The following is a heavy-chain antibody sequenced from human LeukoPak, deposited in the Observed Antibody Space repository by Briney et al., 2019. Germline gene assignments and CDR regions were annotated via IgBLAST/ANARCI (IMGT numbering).Heavy chain of an antibody. CDR2: INHSGST. V-gene: IGHV4-34*01. Sequence: SETLSLTCAVHGGSFSGYYWSWIRQPPGKGPEWIGEINHSGSTNYNPSLKSRVTISVDTSKNQFSLKLSSVTAADTAVYYCARGHSGYWGQGTLVTVSS. D-gene: IGHD2-15*01. CDR3: ARGHSGY. CDR1: GGSFSGYY. J-gene: IGHJ4*02.